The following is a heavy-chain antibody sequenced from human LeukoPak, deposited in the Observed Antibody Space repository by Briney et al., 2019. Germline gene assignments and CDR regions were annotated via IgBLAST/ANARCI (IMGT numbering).Heavy chain of an antibody. CDR3: ARVRVFGNDAFDI. Sequence: SVKVSCKASGGTFSSYAISWVRQAPGQGLEWMGGIIPIFGTANYAQKFQGRVTITADESTSTAYMELSSLRSEDAAVYYCARVRVFGNDAFDIWGQGTMVTVSS. CDR2: IIPIFGTA. J-gene: IGHJ3*02. D-gene: IGHD3-16*01. CDR1: GGTFSSYA. V-gene: IGHV1-69*13.